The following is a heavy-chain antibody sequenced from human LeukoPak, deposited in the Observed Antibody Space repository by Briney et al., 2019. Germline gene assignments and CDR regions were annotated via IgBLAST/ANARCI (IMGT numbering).Heavy chain of an antibody. CDR2: IKSKVDGVTS. CDR3: TTDSYYDILTGNLFDY. CDR1: GFTFSNVW. Sequence: GGSLRLSCAASGFTFSNVWMSWVRQAPGKGLEWVGRIKSKVDGVTSDYASPVKGRFTMSRDDSKDMLYLQMSSLRTEDTAVYYCTTDSYYDILTGNLFDYWGQGTLVTVSS. J-gene: IGHJ4*02. D-gene: IGHD3-9*01. V-gene: IGHV3-15*01.